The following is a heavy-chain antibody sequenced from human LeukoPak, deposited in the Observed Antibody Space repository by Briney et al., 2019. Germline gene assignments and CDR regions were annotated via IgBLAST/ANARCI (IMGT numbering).Heavy chain of an antibody. CDR3: AREGIAVAGTGFDY. J-gene: IGHJ4*02. Sequence: GRSLRLSCAASGFTFSSYAMHWVRQAPGKGLEWVAVISYDGSNKYYADSVKGRSTISRDNSKNTLYLQMNSLRAEDTAVYYCAREGIAVAGTGFDYWGQGTLVTVSS. CDR2: ISYDGSNK. CDR1: GFTFSSYA. D-gene: IGHD6-19*01. V-gene: IGHV3-30-3*01.